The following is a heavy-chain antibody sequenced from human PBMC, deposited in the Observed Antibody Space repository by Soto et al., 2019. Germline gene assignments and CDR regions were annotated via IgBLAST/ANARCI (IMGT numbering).Heavy chain of an antibody. CDR2: IYSGGST. CDR1: GFTVSSNY. D-gene: IGHD3-10*01. Sequence: AGGSLRLSCAASGFTVSSNYMSWVRQAPGKGLEWVSVIYSGGSTYYADSVKGRFTISRDNSKNTLYLQMNSLRAEDTAVYYCARDRVLSSSGSYYYYGMDVWGQGTTVTVSS. J-gene: IGHJ6*02. CDR3: ARDRVLSSSGSYYYYGMDV. V-gene: IGHV3-53*01.